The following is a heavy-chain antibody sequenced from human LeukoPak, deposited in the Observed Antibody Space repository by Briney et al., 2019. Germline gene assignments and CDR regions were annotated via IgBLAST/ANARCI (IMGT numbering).Heavy chain of an antibody. Sequence: ASVTVSCKASGYTFTSYDINWVRQAPGQGLEGMGWISPYNGNTNYAQQFQGRVILTTDTSTNTAYMELRSLRSDDTAVYYCARERPTSGGDTWGQGTLVTVSS. CDR2: ISPYNGNT. J-gene: IGHJ4*02. CDR1: GYTFTSYD. D-gene: IGHD2-21*02. CDR3: ARERPTSGGDT. V-gene: IGHV1-18*01.